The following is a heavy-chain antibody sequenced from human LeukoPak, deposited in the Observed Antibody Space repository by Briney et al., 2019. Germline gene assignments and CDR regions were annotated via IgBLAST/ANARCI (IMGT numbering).Heavy chain of an antibody. J-gene: IGHJ5*02. D-gene: IGHD6-19*01. CDR3: ALLFRGRIAVAGNH. V-gene: IGHV1-8*01. CDR1: GYTFTSFD. Sequence: ASVKVSCEASGYTFTSFDIDWVRQASGQGLECMGGMNPNSGNTDYAQKFQGRVTMTRNTSKSTAYMELSSLRSEDTAVYYCALLFRGRIAVAGNHWGQGTLVTVSS. CDR2: MNPNSGNT.